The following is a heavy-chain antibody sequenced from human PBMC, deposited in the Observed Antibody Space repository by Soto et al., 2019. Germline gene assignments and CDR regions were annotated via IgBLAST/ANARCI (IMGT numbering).Heavy chain of an antibody. CDR3: ARDESDIVVVVASVGFDP. J-gene: IGHJ5*02. V-gene: IGHV1-18*01. CDR1: GYTFTSYG. CDR2: VSAYNGNT. Sequence: ASVKVSCKASGYTFTSYGISWVRQAPGQGLEWMGWVSAYNGNTNYAQKLQGRVTMTTDTSTSTAYMELRSLRSDDTAVYYCARDESDIVVVVASVGFDPWGQGTLVTVS. D-gene: IGHD2-15*01.